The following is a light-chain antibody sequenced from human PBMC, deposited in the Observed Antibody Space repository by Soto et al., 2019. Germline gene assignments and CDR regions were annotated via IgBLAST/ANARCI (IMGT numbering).Light chain of an antibody. CDR2: DDR. J-gene: IGLJ2*01. CDR3: QVWDSSRGV. V-gene: IGLV3-21*02. Sequence: SYELTQPPSVSVAPGQTARITCGGNNIGSKNVHWYQQQPGQAPVLVIYDDRDRPSGIPERFSGSNSGSTATLTISSVEAGDEADYYCQVWDSSRGVFGGGTKLTVL. CDR1: NIGSKN.